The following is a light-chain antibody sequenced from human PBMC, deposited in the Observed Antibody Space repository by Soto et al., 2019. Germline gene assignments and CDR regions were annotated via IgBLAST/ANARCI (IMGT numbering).Light chain of an antibody. Sequence: DIQMTQSPSSLSASVVGIVNLTCRVSQSISSYLNWYQQKPGKAPKLLMFDTFSLESGVPSRFSGSRSGTEFTLTISSLQPDDYATYYCQQYNSYSPLTFGGGTKVDIK. CDR2: DTF. V-gene: IGKV1-5*01. CDR3: QQYNSYSPLT. CDR1: QSISSY. J-gene: IGKJ4*01.